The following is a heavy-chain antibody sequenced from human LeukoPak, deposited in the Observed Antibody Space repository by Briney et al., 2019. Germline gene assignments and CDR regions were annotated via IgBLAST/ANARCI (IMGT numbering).Heavy chain of an antibody. Sequence: SETLSLTCAVSGGSISSSNWWSWVRQPPGKGLEWIGEIYHSGSTNYNPSLKSRVTISVDKSKNQFSLKLSSVTAADTAVYYCARGGRGGSMIWSGYYYGMDVWGQGTTVTVSS. J-gene: IGHJ6*02. D-gene: IGHD2-15*01. CDR2: IYHSGST. V-gene: IGHV4-4*02. CDR3: ARGGRGGSMIWSGYYYGMDV. CDR1: GGSISSSNW.